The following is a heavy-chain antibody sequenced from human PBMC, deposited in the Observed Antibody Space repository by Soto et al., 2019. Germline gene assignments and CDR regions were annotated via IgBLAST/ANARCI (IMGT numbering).Heavy chain of an antibody. Sequence: QVQLVESGGGVVQPGRSLRLSCAASGFTFSNYAMHWVRQAPGKGLEWVAVMSYDGSTKYYADSVKGRFTISRDNSKNTLYLQMNCLRGEDTAVYYCARNDYGDNGYFDYWGQGTLVTVSS. CDR1: GFTFSNYA. CDR2: MSYDGSTK. CDR3: ARNDYGDNGYFDY. D-gene: IGHD4-17*01. V-gene: IGHV3-30*03. J-gene: IGHJ4*02.